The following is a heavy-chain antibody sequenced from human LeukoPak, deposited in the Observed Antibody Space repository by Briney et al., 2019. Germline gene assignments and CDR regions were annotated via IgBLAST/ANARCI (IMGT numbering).Heavy chain of an antibody. V-gene: IGHV3-30*04. CDR3: AKDRRALGQMTTVTTLFDY. D-gene: IGHD4-17*01. Sequence: GGSLRLSCAASRFTFSSYGIHWVRQAPGKGLEWVSLISYDGSNKYYADSVKGRFTISRDNSKNTLYLQMNSLRAEDTAVYYCAKDRRALGQMTTVTTLFDYWGQGTLVTVSS. J-gene: IGHJ4*02. CDR2: ISYDGSNK. CDR1: RFTFSSYG.